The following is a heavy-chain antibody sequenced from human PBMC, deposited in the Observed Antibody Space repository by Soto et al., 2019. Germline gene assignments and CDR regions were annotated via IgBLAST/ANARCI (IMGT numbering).Heavy chain of an antibody. D-gene: IGHD3-10*01. V-gene: IGHV1-18*01. Sequence: QVQLVQSGAEVKKPGASVKVSCKASGYTFTSYGISWVRQAPGQGLEWMGWISAYNGNTNYAQKLQGRVTMTTDTSTSTAYMELRSLRSDDTTVYYCARGTGRYYYGSGSYYPPDYWGQGTLVTVSS. CDR2: ISAYNGNT. CDR3: ARGTGRYYYGSGSYYPPDY. J-gene: IGHJ4*02. CDR1: GYTFTSYG.